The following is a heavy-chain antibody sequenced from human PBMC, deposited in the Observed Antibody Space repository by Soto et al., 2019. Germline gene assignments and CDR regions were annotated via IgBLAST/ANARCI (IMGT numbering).Heavy chain of an antibody. CDR3: ARRTNTAGGWFDS. Sequence: SEPLSLTCAVSGASIRSSSYHWGWILEPPGKGLEWIGSIDYSGTTFYNASLNSRVTISADTSKNQFSLKLSSVTAADTALYYCARRTNTAGGWFDSWGQGALVTVS. V-gene: IGHV4-39*01. CDR2: IDYSGTT. CDR1: GASIRSSSYH. J-gene: IGHJ5*01. D-gene: IGHD6-13*01.